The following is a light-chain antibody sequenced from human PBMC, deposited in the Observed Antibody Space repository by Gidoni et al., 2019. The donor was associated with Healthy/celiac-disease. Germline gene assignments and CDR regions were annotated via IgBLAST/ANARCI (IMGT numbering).Light chain of an antibody. J-gene: IGLJ3*02. CDR2: GKN. CDR1: SLRSYY. V-gene: IGLV3-19*01. Sequence: SSELTQDHAVSVALGQTVRITCQGDSLRSYYASWYQQKPGQAPVLVIYGKNNRPSGIPDRFSGSSSGNTASLTITGAQAEDEADYYCNSRDSSGNLWVFGGGTKLTVL. CDR3: NSRDSSGNLWV.